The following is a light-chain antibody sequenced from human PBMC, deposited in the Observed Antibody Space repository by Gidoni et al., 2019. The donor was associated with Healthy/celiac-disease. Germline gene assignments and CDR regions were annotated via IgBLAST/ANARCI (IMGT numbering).Light chain of an antibody. J-gene: IGKJ1*01. CDR3: QQYNSYSPG. CDR2: DAS. CDR1: QSISSW. V-gene: IGKV1-5*01. Sequence: DIQMTQSPSTLSASVGDRVTITCRASQSISSWLAWYQQKPGKAPKLLIYDASSLESGVPSRFSGSGSGTEFTLTISSLQPDDFATYYCQQYNSYSPGFGQXTKVEIK.